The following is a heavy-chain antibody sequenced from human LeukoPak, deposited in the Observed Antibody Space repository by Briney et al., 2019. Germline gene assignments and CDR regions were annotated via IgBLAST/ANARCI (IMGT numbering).Heavy chain of an antibody. D-gene: IGHD3-3*01. Sequence: ASVKVSCKASGCTFTSYDINWVRQATGQGLEWMGWMNPNSGNTGYAQKFQGRVTITRNTSISTAYMELSSLRSEDTAVYYCARAYDFWSGYSALYHLDYWGQGTLVTVSS. CDR3: ARAYDFWSGYSALYHLDY. CDR2: MNPNSGNT. CDR1: GCTFTSYD. J-gene: IGHJ4*02. V-gene: IGHV1-8*03.